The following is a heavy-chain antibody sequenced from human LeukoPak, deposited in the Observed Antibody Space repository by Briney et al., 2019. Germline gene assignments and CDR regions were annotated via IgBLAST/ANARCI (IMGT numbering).Heavy chain of an antibody. V-gene: IGHV5-51*01. D-gene: IGHD5-12*01. CDR3: ARHIGYSAWNPDY. J-gene: IGHJ4*02. CDR2: IYPYDSDT. Sequence: GESLKISCKASGYSFTSYWICWVRQMPGKGLERMGIIYPYDSDTRYSPSFQGQVTISADKSISTAYLQWSNLKASDTAMYYCARHIGYSAWNPDYWGQGTLVTVSS. CDR1: GYSFTSYW.